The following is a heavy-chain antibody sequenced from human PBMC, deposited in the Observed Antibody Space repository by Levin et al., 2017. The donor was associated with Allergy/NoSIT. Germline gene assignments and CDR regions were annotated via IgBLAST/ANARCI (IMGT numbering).Heavy chain of an antibody. V-gene: IGHV4-59*01. CDR3: ARGGYGYVRPAFDI. CDR2: ISYSGST. Sequence: SQTLSLTCTVSGGSIISYYWSWIRQPPGKGLEWIAYISYSGSTNYNPSLKSRVTISVGTSKNHFSLKVNSVTAADTAVYYCARGGYGYVRPAFDIWGQGTIVTVSS. D-gene: IGHD5-18*01. CDR1: GGSIISYY. J-gene: IGHJ3*02.